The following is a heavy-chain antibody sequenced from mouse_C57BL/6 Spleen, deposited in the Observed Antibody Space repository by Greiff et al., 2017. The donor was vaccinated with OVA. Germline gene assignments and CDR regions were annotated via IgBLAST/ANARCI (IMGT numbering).Heavy chain of an antibody. D-gene: IGHD1-1*01. CDR2: IRLKSDNYAT. V-gene: IGHV6-3*01. CDR1: GFTFSNYW. CDR3: TGLRSLFYAMDY. Sequence: EVKLEESGGGLVQPGGSMKLSCVASGFTFSNYWMNWVRQSPEKGLEWVAQIRLKSDNYATHYAESVKGRFTISRDDSKSSVYLQMNNLRAEDTGIYYCTGLRSLFYAMDYWGQGTSVTVSS. J-gene: IGHJ4*01.